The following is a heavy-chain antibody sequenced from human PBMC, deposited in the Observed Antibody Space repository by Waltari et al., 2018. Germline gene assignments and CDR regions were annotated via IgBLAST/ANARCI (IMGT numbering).Heavy chain of an antibody. Sequence: EVQLVESGGGLIQPGGSLRLSCAAAGFTVSSNYMTWVRQAPGKGLEWVSVIYSGGSTYYADSVKGRFTISRDNSKNTLYLQMNSLRAEDTAVYYCARSDDMIEGLFDYWGQGTLVTVSS. CDR3: ARSDDMIEGLFDY. J-gene: IGHJ4*02. D-gene: IGHD3-22*01. CDR1: GFTVSSNY. V-gene: IGHV3-53*01. CDR2: IYSGGST.